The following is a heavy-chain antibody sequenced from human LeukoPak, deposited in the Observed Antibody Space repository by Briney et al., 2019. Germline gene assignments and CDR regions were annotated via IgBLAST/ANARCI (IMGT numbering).Heavy chain of an antibody. D-gene: IGHD3-10*01. Sequence: GGSLRLSCAASGFTFSSYGMHWVRQAPGKGLDWVAVISYDGSNKYYVDSVKGRFTISRDNSKNMLYLQTNSLRAEDTAVYYCAKNELLWFGEFDALDIWGQGTMVTVSS. J-gene: IGHJ3*02. CDR2: ISYDGSNK. V-gene: IGHV3-30*18. CDR1: GFTFSSYG. CDR3: AKNELLWFGEFDALDI.